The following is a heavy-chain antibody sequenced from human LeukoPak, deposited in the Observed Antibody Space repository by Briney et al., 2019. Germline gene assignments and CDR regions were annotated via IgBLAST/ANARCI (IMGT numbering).Heavy chain of an antibody. CDR3: AKDMRYDSSGYFDY. Sequence: GSLCLTCAASGFTFSDYARSWVRQAPGKGLEWVSRINGSGGSTHYADSVKGRFTVSRDNSKRKLYLQMSSLRAEDTAVYYCAKDMRYDSSGYFDYWGQGTLVTVSS. J-gene: IGHJ4*02. CDR1: GFTFSDYA. V-gene: IGHV3-23*01. CDR2: INGSGGST. D-gene: IGHD3-22*01.